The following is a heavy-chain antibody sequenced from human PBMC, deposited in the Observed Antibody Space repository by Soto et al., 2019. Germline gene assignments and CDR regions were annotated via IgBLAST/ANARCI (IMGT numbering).Heavy chain of an antibody. CDR3: ARNQLEGNWFRP. D-gene: IGHD1-1*01. CDR1: GGSISSGGYS. Sequence: QLQLQESGSGLVRPSQTLSLTCAVSGGSISSGGYSWNWIRQPPGKGLEWIGYIYHSGSTLYNPSPKSPVNITGDKAKDPFSPEPSSVAAAGTAGEFCARNQLEGNWFRPWGQGTLVTLSS. CDR2: IYHSGST. J-gene: IGHJ5*02. V-gene: IGHV4-30-2*01.